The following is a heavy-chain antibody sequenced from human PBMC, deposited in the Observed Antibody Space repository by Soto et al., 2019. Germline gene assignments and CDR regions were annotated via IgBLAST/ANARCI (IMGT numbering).Heavy chain of an antibody. Sequence: GESLKISCKGSGYSFTSYWICWVRQMPGKGLEWMGIIYPGDSDTRYSPSFQGQVTISADKSISTAYLQWSSLKASDTAMYYCARVRKYYCSGSHYYFYGMDVWGQGTTVTVSS. CDR1: GYSFTSYW. CDR2: IYPGDSDT. V-gene: IGHV5-51*01. D-gene: IGHD3-10*01. CDR3: ARVRKYYCSGSHYYFYGMDV. J-gene: IGHJ6*02.